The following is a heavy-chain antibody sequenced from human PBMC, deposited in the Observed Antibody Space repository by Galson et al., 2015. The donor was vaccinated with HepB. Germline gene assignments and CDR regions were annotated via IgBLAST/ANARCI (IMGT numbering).Heavy chain of an antibody. CDR2: TCYRSKWYN. Sequence: CAISGDSVSSNSAAWNWIRQSPSRGLEWLGRTCYRSKWYNDYAESVESRMTIKPDTSKNEFPLQLNSVTPEDTAVYYCARDPSGSYWGRWFDLWGQGIPVTVSS. CDR3: ARDPSGSYWGRWFDL. CDR1: GDSVSSNSAA. J-gene: IGHJ5*02. V-gene: IGHV6-1*01. D-gene: IGHD1-26*01.